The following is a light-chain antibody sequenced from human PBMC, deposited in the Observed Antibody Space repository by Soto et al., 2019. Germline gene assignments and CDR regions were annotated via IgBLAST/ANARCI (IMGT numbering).Light chain of an antibody. CDR2: VAS. J-gene: IGKJ1*01. Sequence: VLKQSPATLSLTPGEGATLSCRASQSISSNFLAWYQQKRGQAPRLLIHVASNRATGIPDRFSGAGSGTDFTLTISRLEPEDFAVYYCQQYGTSPRTFAQGTKVDIK. CDR1: QSISSNF. V-gene: IGKV3-20*01. CDR3: QQYGTSPRT.